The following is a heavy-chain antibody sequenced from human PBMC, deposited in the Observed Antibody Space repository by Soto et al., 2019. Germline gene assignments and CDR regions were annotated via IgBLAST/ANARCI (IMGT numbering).Heavy chain of an antibody. CDR1: GFTFNSHA. V-gene: IGHV3-23*01. J-gene: IGHJ6*02. D-gene: IGHD2-2*01. Sequence: GGSLRLSCAVSGFTFNSHAMSWVRQAPGKGLECVSTISGSDGSTNYADSVKGRFTISRDKSKSTLYLQMTSLRAEDTAVYYCARDRLLGYCSSTSCQSHYYYYYGMDVWGQGTTVTVSS. CDR2: ISGSDGST. CDR3: ARDRLLGYCSSTSCQSHYYYYYGMDV.